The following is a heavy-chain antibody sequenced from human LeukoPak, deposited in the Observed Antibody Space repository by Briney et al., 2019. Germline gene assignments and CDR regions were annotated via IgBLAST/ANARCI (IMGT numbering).Heavy chain of an antibody. CDR1: GFSLSTFD. J-gene: IGHJ4*02. D-gene: IGHD3-10*01. V-gene: IGHV3-23*01. CDR2: MLGRRDNT. CDR3: VKGAWLDY. Sequence: GGSLRLSCAASGFSLSTFDMSWVRQAPGTGLEWVSVMLGRRDNTYYADSVEGRFTITRDNSQNTLYLQMNSLRADDTAVYFCVKGAWLDYWGQGTLVTVSS.